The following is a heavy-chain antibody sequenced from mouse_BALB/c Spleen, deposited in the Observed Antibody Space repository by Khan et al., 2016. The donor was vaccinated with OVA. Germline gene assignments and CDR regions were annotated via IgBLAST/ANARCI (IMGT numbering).Heavy chain of an antibody. CDR2: IFPNNGGT. D-gene: IGHD1-2*01. CDR3: ARSGYGSFAY. J-gene: IGHJ3*01. V-gene: IGHV1S29*02. Sequence: EVQLQESGPELVKPGASVKISCKASGYTFTDYNMDWVKQSHGESLEWIGYIFPNNGGTGYNQKFKTKATLTVDNSSRTAYMELSSLTADDSAVYYCARSGYGSFAYWGQGTLVTVSA. CDR1: GYTFTDYN.